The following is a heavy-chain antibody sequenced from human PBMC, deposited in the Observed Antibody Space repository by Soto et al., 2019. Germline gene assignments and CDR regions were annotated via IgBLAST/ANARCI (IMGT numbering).Heavy chain of an antibody. V-gene: IGHV3-7*03. Sequence: VGSLRLSCAPSVFTFSNYWMSCVRHAPGQWLEWVASIKQDGSVKHYVDSVKGRFTISRDNAEKSLHLQMNSLRAEDTAVYYCAKLRGDYTVFDYWGQGARVTVSS. J-gene: IGHJ4*02. D-gene: IGHD4-17*01. CDR2: IKQDGSVK. CDR3: AKLRGDYTVFDY. CDR1: VFTFSNYW.